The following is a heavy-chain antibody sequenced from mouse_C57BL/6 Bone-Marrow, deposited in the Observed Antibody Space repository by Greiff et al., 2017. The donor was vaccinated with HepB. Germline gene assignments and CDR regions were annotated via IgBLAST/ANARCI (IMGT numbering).Heavy chain of an antibody. Sequence: EVMLVESGGGLVNPGGSLKLSCAASGFTFSSYAMSWVRQTPEKRLEWVATISDGGSYTYYPDNVKGRFTISRDNAKNNLYLQMSHLKSEDTAMYYCASPSYYREAWFAYWGQGTLVTVSA. CDR3: ASPSYYREAWFAY. D-gene: IGHD2-14*01. CDR2: ISDGGSYT. CDR1: GFTFSSYA. V-gene: IGHV5-4*03. J-gene: IGHJ3*01.